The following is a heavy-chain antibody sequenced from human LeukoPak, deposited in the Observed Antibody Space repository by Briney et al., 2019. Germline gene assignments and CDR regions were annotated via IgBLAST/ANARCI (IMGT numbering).Heavy chain of an antibody. CDR1: GFTFSNYW. V-gene: IGHV3-7*01. CDR2: INQDESEK. D-gene: IGHD4-17*01. J-gene: IGHJ5*02. Sequence: PGGSLRLSCAAYGFTFSNYWMSWVRQAPGKGLEWVANINQDESEKYYVDFVKGRFTISRDNAKNSLYLEMNSLRAEDTAMYYCMRGHYGDYAWGQGSLVTVSS. CDR3: MRGHYGDYA.